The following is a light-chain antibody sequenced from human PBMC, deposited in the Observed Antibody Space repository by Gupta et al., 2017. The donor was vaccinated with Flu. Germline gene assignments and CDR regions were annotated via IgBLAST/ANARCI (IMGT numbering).Light chain of an antibody. J-gene: IGKJ2*01. Sequence: EIVLTRSPGTLSLSPGERATLSCRASQSVNNNLLTWYQQKPGQAPRLLIYGASSRATGIPDRFSGSGSGTEFTLTIRRLEPEDFAVYYCQHEGISVSTFGQGTKMDIK. V-gene: IGKV3-20*01. CDR2: GAS. CDR1: QSVNNNL. CDR3: QHEGISVST.